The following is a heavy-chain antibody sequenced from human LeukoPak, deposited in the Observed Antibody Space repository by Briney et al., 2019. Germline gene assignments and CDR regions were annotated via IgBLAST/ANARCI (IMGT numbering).Heavy chain of an antibody. D-gene: IGHD3-10*01. CDR1: GYTFTGYY. CDR2: INPNSGGT. V-gene: IGHV1-2*02. J-gene: IGHJ4*02. Sequence: ASVKVSCKASGYTFTGYYMHWVRQAPGQGLEWMGWINPNSGGTNYAQKFQGRVTMTRDTSISTAYMELSRLRPDDTAVYYCARAITMVRGGYYFDYWGQGTLVTVSS. CDR3: ARAITMVRGGYYFDY.